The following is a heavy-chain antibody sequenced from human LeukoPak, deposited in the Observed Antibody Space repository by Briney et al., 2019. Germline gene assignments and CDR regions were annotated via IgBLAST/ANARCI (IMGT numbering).Heavy chain of an antibody. V-gene: IGHV4-38-2*02. CDR2: MYHTGST. Sequence: SETLSLTCTVSGYSMSSGYYWGWIRQPPERGLEWIGSMYHTGSTYYNPSLKSRVTISVDTSKNQFSLKLSSVTAADTAVYYCARLITGSGSYYTFDYWGQGTLVTVSS. D-gene: IGHD3-10*01. CDR3: ARLITGSGSYYTFDY. J-gene: IGHJ4*02. CDR1: GYSMSSGYY.